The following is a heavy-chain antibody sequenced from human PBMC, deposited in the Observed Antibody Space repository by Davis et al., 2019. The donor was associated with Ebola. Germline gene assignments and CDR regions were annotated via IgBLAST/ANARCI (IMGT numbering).Heavy chain of an antibody. CDR3: ARDGPLRGYYDSSGYYPTDY. V-gene: IGHV1-2*02. CDR2: INPNSGGT. J-gene: IGHJ4*02. D-gene: IGHD3-22*01. Sequence: ASVKVSCKASGYTFTGYYMHWVRQAPGQGLEWMGWINPNSGGTNYAQKFQGRVTMTRDTSISTAYMELSRLRSDDTAVYYCARDGPLRGYYDSSGYYPTDYWGQGTLVTVSS. CDR1: GYTFTGYY.